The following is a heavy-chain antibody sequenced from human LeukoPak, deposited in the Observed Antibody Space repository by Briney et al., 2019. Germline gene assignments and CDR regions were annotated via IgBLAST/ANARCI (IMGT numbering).Heavy chain of an antibody. D-gene: IGHD3-10*01. CDR1: GDSITTYY. CDR3: ARDGYGGVDS. J-gene: IGHJ4*02. Sequence: SETLSLTCTVSGDSITTYYWSWIRQPPGKGLEWIGYIYHSGSTKYNPSLKSRVTISVDTSKKQFSLKLSSVTAADTAVYYCARDGYGGVDSWGQGTLVTVSS. CDR2: IYHSGST. V-gene: IGHV4-59*01.